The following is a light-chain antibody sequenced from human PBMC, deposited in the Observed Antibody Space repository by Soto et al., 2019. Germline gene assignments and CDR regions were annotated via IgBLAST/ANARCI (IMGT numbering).Light chain of an antibody. CDR2: AAS. V-gene: IGKV1-39*01. CDR1: QRIYSF. J-gene: IGKJ2*01. CDR3: QQSYSAPYT. Sequence: DIQMTQSPSSLSASVGERVTITCRASQRIYSFLNWYHRKPGKAPKLLIYAASNLQSGVPSRFSGSGSGTDFTLSISSLQPEDFATYYCQQSYSAPYTFGQGTKLEI.